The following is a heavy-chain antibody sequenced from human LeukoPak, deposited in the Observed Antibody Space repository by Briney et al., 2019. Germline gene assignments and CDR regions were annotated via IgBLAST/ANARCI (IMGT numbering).Heavy chain of an antibody. CDR3: ARGVSSSWHWFDP. CDR1: GYSFNNHG. J-gene: IGHJ5*02. CDR2: ISTDNGNT. Sequence: ASVKVSCKASGYSFNNHGISWVRQAPGQGLEWMAWISTDNGNTKYAQKFQGRVTMTIDTSTTTAYMELRSLRSDDTAVYYCARGVSSSWHWFDPWGQGTLVTVSS. D-gene: IGHD6-13*01. V-gene: IGHV1-18*01.